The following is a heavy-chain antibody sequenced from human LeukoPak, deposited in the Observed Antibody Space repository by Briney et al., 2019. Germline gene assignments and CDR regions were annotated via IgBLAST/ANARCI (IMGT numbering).Heavy chain of an antibody. CDR1: GFTFDDYG. D-gene: IGHD2-21*02. CDR2: INWNGGST. CDR3: ARDIDVQVAYCGGDCYPLGAFDI. Sequence: GGSLRLSCAASGFTFDDYGMSWVRHAPGKGLEWVSGINWNGGSTGYADSVKGRFTISRDNAKNSLYLQMNSLRAEDTALYYCARDIDVQVAYCGGDCYPLGAFDIWGQGTMVTVSS. J-gene: IGHJ3*02. V-gene: IGHV3-20*04.